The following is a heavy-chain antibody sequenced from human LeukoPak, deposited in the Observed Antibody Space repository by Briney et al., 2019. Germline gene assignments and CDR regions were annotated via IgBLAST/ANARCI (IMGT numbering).Heavy chain of an antibody. Sequence: SETLSLTCTVSGGSISSPYWTWIRQPPGKGLEWIGYIYYGGSTDYSPSLKSRATTSLDTSKNQFSLHLTSVTAADTAVYYCARQLAGLAPPGFIDSWGQGTLVTVSS. CDR1: GGSISSPY. CDR3: ARQLAGLAPPGFIDS. V-gene: IGHV4-59*08. CDR2: IYYGGST. J-gene: IGHJ4*02. D-gene: IGHD3-3*02.